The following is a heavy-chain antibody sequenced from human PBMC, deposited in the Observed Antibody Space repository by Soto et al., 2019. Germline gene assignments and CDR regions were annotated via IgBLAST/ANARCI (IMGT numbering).Heavy chain of an antibody. CDR2: INKDGSEK. J-gene: IGHJ5*02. Sequence: EVQLVESGGVLVQPGGSLRLSCVASGFTSGDYWMNWVRQAPGKGLEWVAIINKDGSEKFYLDSVKGRFTISRDNAKNSLFLQMTSLRAEDTALYYCARDGHNTNDVDHWGQGTLVTV. V-gene: IGHV3-7*01. D-gene: IGHD1-20*01. CDR1: GFTSGDYW. CDR3: ARDGHNTNDVDH.